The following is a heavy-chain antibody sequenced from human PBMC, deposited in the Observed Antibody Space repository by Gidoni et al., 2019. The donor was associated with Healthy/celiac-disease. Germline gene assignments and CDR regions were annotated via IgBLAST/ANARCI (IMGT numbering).Heavy chain of an antibody. CDR3: AREPSRGLPAGAFDI. J-gene: IGHJ3*02. Sequence: QVQLVESGGGVVQPGRSLRLSCAAYGFPFTSYGMHWVRQAPGKGLEGVAVIWYDGSNKYYADSVKGRFTISRDNSKNTLYLQMNSLRAEDTAVYYCAREPSRGLPAGAFDIWGQGTMVTVSS. V-gene: IGHV3-33*01. CDR2: IWYDGSNK. D-gene: IGHD2-2*01. CDR1: GFPFTSYG.